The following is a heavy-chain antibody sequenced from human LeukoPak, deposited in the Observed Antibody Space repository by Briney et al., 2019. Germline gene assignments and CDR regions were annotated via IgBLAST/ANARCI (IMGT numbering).Heavy chain of an antibody. V-gene: IGHV3-23*01. D-gene: IGHD3-10*01. CDR3: VEGGAGSL. CDR2: ISTGGGST. Sequence: GGSLRLSCAASGFTFSTYAMSWVRQAPGKGLEWVSAISTGGGSTYYADSVKGRFTISRDNSKNTLYLQMNSLRAEDTATYYCVEGGAGSLWGQGTLVTVSS. J-gene: IGHJ4*02. CDR1: GFTFSTYA.